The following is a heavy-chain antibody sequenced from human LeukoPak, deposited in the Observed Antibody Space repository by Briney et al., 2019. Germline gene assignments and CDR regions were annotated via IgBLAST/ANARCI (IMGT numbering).Heavy chain of an antibody. Sequence: PGGSLRLSCAASGFTFSSYWMSWVRQAPGKGLEWVANIKQDGSEKYYVDSVKGRFTISGDNAKNSLYLQMNSLRAEDTAVYYCARDRYDILTGPYFDYWGQGTLVTVSS. CDR3: ARDRYDILTGPYFDY. D-gene: IGHD3-9*01. V-gene: IGHV3-7*01. CDR2: IKQDGSEK. J-gene: IGHJ4*02. CDR1: GFTFSSYW.